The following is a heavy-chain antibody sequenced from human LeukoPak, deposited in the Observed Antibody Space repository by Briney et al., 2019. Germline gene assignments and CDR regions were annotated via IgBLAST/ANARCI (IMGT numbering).Heavy chain of an antibody. J-gene: IGHJ1*01. V-gene: IGHV5-10-1*01. CDR1: GYSFASYW. CDR3: AGAGIAVAGNAEYFQH. Sequence: GESLKISCKGSGYSFASYWISWVRQMLGKGLEWMGRIDPSDSYTNYSPSFQGHVTISADKSISTAYLQWSSLKASDTAMYYCAGAGIAVAGNAEYFQHWGQGTLVTVSS. D-gene: IGHD6-19*01. CDR2: IDPSDSYT.